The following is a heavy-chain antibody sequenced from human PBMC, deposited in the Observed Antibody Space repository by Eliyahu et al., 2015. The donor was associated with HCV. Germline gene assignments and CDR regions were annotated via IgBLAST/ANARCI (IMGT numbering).Heavy chain of an antibody. CDR1: GFTFSSYA. CDR2: ISGSGGST. J-gene: IGHJ4*02. CDR3: AKDPHPYGSGSPENDY. V-gene: IGHV3-23*01. D-gene: IGHD3-10*01. Sequence: EVQLLESGGGLVQPGGSLXLSCAASGFTFSSYAMSWVRQAPGKGLEWVSAISGSGGSTYYADSVKGRFTISRDNSKNTLYLQMNSLRAEDTAVYYCAKDPHPYGSGSPENDYWGQGTLVTVSS.